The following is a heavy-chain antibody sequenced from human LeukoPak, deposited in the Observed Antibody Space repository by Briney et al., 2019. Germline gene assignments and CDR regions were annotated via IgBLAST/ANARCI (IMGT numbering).Heavy chain of an antibody. J-gene: IGHJ3*02. CDR2: IIPIFGTA. CDR3: ARDGYYYDSSGPGPDAFDI. Sequence: SVKVSCTASGGTFSSYAISWVRQAPGQGLEWMGGIIPIFGTANYAQKFQGRVTITADESTSTAYMELSSLRSEDTAVYYCARDGYYYDSSGPGPDAFDIWGQGTMVTVSS. CDR1: GGTFSSYA. D-gene: IGHD3-22*01. V-gene: IGHV1-69*13.